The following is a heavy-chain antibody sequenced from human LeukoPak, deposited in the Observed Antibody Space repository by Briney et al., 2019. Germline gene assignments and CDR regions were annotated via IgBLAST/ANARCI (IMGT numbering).Heavy chain of an antibody. J-gene: IGHJ5*02. CDR2: INPYCCST. Sequence: SSVKVSCKASGYTFTIYYMHYVRHPPGHGVGSVGIINPYCCSTNHAQHCQGRGTLTRDLCPCTVYTVSTNVRSENTAEYYFSRRVWDIVVVPAATWFDPWGQGTLVTVSS. V-gene: IGHV1-46*01. CDR1: GYTFTIYY. D-gene: IGHD2-2*01. CDR3: SRRVWDIVVVPAATWFDP.